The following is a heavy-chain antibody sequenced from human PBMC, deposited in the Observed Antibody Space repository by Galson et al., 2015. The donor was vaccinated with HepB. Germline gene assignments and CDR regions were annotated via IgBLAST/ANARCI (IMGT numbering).Heavy chain of an antibody. V-gene: IGHV1-3*01. CDR1: GYAFSTYA. D-gene: IGHD2-2*01. CDR2: INAANGNT. CDR3: ARDRKVYQLLYTSYYFGMDV. J-gene: IGHJ6*02. Sequence: VSCKASGYAFSTYAMHWVRQAPGQRLEWMGWINAANGNTKYSQRFQGRVTFTRDTSASTISMELSSLRSEGTAVYYCARDRKVYQLLYTSYYFGMDVWGQGTTVTVSS.